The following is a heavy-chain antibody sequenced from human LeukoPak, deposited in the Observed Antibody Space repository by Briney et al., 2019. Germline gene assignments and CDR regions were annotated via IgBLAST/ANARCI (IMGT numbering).Heavy chain of an antibody. CDR2: IDYSGST. Sequence: IPSQTLSLTCTVSGDSISSGDYYWSWIRQPPGKGLEWIGYIDYSGSTYYNPSLKSRVTISVDTSKNQFSLKLNSLTAADTAVFYCARGSMADCWGPGTLVTVSS. CDR1: GDSISSGDYY. V-gene: IGHV4-30-4*01. D-gene: IGHD2/OR15-2a*01. J-gene: IGHJ4*02. CDR3: ARGSMADC.